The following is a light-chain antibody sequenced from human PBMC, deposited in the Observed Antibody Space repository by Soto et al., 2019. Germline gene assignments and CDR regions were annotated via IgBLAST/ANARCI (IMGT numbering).Light chain of an antibody. Sequence: EIVTTQSPATLSLSRVERAALSCRASQSVSSKLAWYQQKPGQAPRLLIYGASTRASGIPARFSGSGSGTEFTLTISSLQSEDFAVYYCQQYNNWPETFGQGTKVDI. V-gene: IGKV3-15*01. CDR2: GAS. J-gene: IGKJ1*01. CDR1: QSVSSK. CDR3: QQYNNWPET.